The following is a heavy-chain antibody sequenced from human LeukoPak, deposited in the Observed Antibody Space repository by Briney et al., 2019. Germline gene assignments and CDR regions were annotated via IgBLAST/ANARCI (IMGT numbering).Heavy chain of an antibody. CDR1: GYTFTSYG. CDR3: ASADGSGSYFDY. D-gene: IGHD3-10*01. J-gene: IGHJ4*02. Sequence: ASVKVSCKASGYTFTSYGISWVRQAPGQGLEWMGWISAYNGNTNYAQKLQGRVTMTRDMSTSTVYMELSSLRSEDTAVYYCASADGSGSYFDYWGQGTLVTVSS. CDR2: ISAYNGNT. V-gene: IGHV1-18*01.